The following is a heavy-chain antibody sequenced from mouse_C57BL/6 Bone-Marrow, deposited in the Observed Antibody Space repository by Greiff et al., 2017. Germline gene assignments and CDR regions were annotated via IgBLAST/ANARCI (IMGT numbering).Heavy chain of an antibody. V-gene: IGHV5-2*01. J-gene: IGHJ3*01. CDR2: INSDGGST. CDR1: EYEFPSHD. CDR3: ARHGGYSNYETFFAY. D-gene: IGHD2-5*01. Sequence: EVNVVESGGGLVQPGESLKLSCESNEYEFPSHDMSWVRKTPEKRLELVAAINSDGGSTYYPDTMERRFIISRDNTKKTLYLQMSSLRSEDTALYYCARHGGYSNYETFFAYWGQGTLVTVSA.